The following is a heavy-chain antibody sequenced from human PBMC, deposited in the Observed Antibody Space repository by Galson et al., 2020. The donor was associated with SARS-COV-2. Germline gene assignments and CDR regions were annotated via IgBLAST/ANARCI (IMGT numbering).Heavy chain of an antibody. Sequence: GGSLRLSCAASGFTVNSNYMSWVRQAPGKGLEWVSVIYTGGGTHYADSVKGRFTISRDTSKNNLYLQMNSLRAEDMALYYCARDGGYYYFDYGGQGTLVAVSS. CDR1: GFTVNSNY. D-gene: IGHD3-22*01. V-gene: IGHV3-53*01. CDR3: ARDGGYYYFDY. CDR2: IYTGGGT. J-gene: IGHJ4*02.